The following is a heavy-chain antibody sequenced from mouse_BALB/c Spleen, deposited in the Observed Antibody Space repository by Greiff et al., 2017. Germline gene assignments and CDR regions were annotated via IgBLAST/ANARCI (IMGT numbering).Heavy chain of an antibody. D-gene: IGHD3-2*01. V-gene: IGHV1-82*01. CDR3: ARDSSGRYAMDY. CDR2: IYPGDGDT. J-gene: IGHJ4*01. Sequence: QVQLKESGPELVKPGASVKISCKASGYAFSSSWMNWVKQRPGQGLEWIGRIYPGDGDTNYNGKFKGKATLTADKSSSTAYMQLSSLTSVDSAVYFCARDSSGRYAMDYWGQGTSVTVSS. CDR1: GYAFSSSW.